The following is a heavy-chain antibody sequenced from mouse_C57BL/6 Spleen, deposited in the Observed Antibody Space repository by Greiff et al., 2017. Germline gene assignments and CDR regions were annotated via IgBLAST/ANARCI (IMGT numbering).Heavy chain of an antibody. J-gene: IGHJ2*01. CDR1: GFTFSSYA. V-gene: IGHV5-4*01. CDR3: AREGSNYDFDY. CDR2: ISDGGSYT. Sequence: EVQVVESGGGLVKPGGSLKLSCAASGFTFSSYAMSWVRQTPEKRLEWVGTISDGGSYTYYPDNVKGRFTISRENAQNNLYLQMSHLKSEDTALYYCAREGSNYDFDYWGQGTTLTVSS. D-gene: IGHD2-5*01.